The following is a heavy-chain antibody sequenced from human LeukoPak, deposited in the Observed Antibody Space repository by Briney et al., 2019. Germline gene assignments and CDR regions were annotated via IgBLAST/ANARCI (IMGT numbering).Heavy chain of an antibody. V-gene: IGHV1-18*01. CDR1: GYTFTSYG. Sequence: GASVKVSCKASGYTFTSYGISWVRQAPGQGLEWMGWISAYNGNTNYAQKLQGRVTMTTDTSTSTAYMELRSLRSDDTAVYYCARARGSYFESYFDYWGQGTLVTVSS. D-gene: IGHD1-26*01. CDR3: ARARGSYFESYFDY. CDR2: ISAYNGNT. J-gene: IGHJ4*02.